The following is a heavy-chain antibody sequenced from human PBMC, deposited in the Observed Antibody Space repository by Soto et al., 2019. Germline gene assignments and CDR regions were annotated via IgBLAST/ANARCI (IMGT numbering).Heavy chain of an antibody. J-gene: IGHJ4*02. D-gene: IGHD4-17*01. V-gene: IGHV3-48*03. Sequence: GGSLRLSCAASGFTFSSYEMNWVRQAPGEGLEWVSYISSSDSTIYYADSVEGRFTISRDNAKSSLYLQMNSLRAEDTAVYYCARVGAPFFDYWGQGTLVTAPQ. CDR1: GFTFSSYE. CDR2: ISSSDSTI. CDR3: ARVGAPFFDY.